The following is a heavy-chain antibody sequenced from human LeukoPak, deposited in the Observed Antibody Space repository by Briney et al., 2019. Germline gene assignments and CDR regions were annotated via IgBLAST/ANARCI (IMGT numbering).Heavy chain of an antibody. D-gene: IGHD3-16*01. J-gene: IGHJ4*02. CDR3: AREFSRGLYDYVWGSGVYYFDY. V-gene: IGHV1-18*01. CDR2: ISAYNGNT. CDR1: GYTFTSYG. Sequence: ASVKVSCKASGYTFTSYGISRVRQAPGQGLEWMGWISAYNGNTNYAQKLQGRVTMTTDTSTSTAYMELRSLRSDDTAVYYCAREFSRGLYDYVWGSGVYYFDYWGQGTLVTVSS.